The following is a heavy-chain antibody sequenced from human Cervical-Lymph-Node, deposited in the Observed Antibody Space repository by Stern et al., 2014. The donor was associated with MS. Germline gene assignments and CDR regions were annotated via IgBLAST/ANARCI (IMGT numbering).Heavy chain of an antibody. CDR1: GYSFTSYW. CDR2: IYPGDSDT. V-gene: IGHV5-51*01. Sequence: LVQSGAEVKKPGESLKISCKGSGYSFTSYWIGWGRQMPGKGLEGMGVIYPGDSDTRYSPSFQGQVTISADKSISTAYLQWSSLKASDTAMYYCARGPYYYDSSGYYLPGYWGQGTLVTVSS. J-gene: IGHJ4*02. D-gene: IGHD3-22*01. CDR3: ARGPYYYDSSGYYLPGY.